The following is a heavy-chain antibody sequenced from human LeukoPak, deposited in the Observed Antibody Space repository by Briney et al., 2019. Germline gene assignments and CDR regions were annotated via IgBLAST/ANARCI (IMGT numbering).Heavy chain of an antibody. V-gene: IGHV3-23*01. D-gene: IGHD3-9*01. CDR3: AKARTFYDFLTGYLDFDF. CDR2: TSSSGSNT. J-gene: IGHJ4*02. CDR1: GFAFSSYA. Sequence: PGGSLRPSCAASGFAFSSYAMSWVRQAPGKGLEWVSATSSSGSNTNYPDSVKGRFTISRDHSKNTLFLQMSSLSADDTAVYYCAKARTFYDFLTGYLDFDFWGQGTLVTVSS.